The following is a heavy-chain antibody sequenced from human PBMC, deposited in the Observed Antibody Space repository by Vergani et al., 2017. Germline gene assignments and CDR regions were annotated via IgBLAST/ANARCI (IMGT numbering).Heavy chain of an antibody. CDR1: GYTFTGYY. CDR3: ARVSCSSNSCYLGPFDY. J-gene: IGHJ4*02. Sequence: QVQLVQSGAEVKKPGASVKVFCKASGYTFTGYYMHWVRQAPGQGLEWMGWINPNSGGTNYAQKFQGRVTMTRDTSISTAYMELSRLRSDDTAVYYCARVSCSSNSCYLGPFDYWGQGTLVTVSS. D-gene: IGHD2-2*01. CDR2: INPNSGGT. V-gene: IGHV1-2*02.